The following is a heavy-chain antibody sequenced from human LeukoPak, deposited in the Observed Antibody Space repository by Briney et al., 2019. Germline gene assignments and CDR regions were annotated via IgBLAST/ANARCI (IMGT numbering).Heavy chain of an antibody. D-gene: IGHD6-13*01. CDR2: ISYDGSNK. CDR1: GFTFSSYA. V-gene: IGHV3-30*04. Sequence: SGRSLRLSCAASGFTFSSYAMHWVRQAPGKGLEWVAVISYDGSNKYYADSVKGRFTISRDNSKNTPYLQMNSLRAENTAVYYCARENDQTNGGIAAAGTSPDAFDIWGQGTMVTVSS. CDR3: ARENDQTNGGIAAAGTSPDAFDI. J-gene: IGHJ3*02.